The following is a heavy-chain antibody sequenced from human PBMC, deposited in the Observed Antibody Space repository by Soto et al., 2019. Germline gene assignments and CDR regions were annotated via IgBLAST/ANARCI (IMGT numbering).Heavy chain of an antibody. CDR2: TYYRSKWYN. CDR1: GDCVSSNSAA. D-gene: IGHD6-6*01. J-gene: IGHJ6*02. Sequence: SQTLSLTCAISGDCVSSNSAAWNWIRQSPSRGLEWLGRTYYRSKWYNDYAVSVKSRITINPDTSKNQFSLQLNSVTPEDTAVYYCARVKIAARPPGYYYYGMDVWGQGTTVTVSS. CDR3: ARVKIAARPPGYYYYGMDV. V-gene: IGHV6-1*01.